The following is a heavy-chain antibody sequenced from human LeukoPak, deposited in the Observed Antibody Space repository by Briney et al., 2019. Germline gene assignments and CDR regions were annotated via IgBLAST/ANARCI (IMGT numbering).Heavy chain of an antibody. CDR1: GFTFSDFW. CDR3: ATRYFDL. Sequence: GGSLRLSCAASGFTFSDFWMSWVRQAPGKGLECVASTNEAGGDKLYVDSVKGRFTISRDNAKNSLYLQMNSLRAEDTAVYYCATRYFDLWGRGTLVTVSS. V-gene: IGHV3-7*01. J-gene: IGHJ2*01. CDR2: TNEAGGDK.